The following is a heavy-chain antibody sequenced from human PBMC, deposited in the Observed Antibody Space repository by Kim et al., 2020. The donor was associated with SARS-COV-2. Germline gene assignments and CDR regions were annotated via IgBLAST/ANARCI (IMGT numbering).Heavy chain of an antibody. CDR3: AGSPIAAAGLPPSH. J-gene: IGHJ1*01. V-gene: IGHV1-3*01. D-gene: IGHD6-13*01. Sequence: SQKVQGRVTITRDTSASTAYMELSSLRSEDTAVYYCAGSPIAAAGLPPSHWGQGTLVTVSS.